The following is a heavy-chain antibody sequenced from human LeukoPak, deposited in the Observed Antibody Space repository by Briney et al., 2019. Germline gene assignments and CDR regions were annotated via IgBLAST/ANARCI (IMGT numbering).Heavy chain of an antibody. J-gene: IGHJ4*02. CDR2: IYYSGST. CDR3: ARRGYGSGSFNRYYFDY. CDR1: GGSISSYY. V-gene: IGHV4-59*08. Sequence: PSETLSLTCTVSGGSISSYYWSWIRQPPGKGLEGIGYIYYSGSTNYNPSLKSRVTISVDTSKNQFSLKLSSVTAADTAVYYWARRGYGSGSFNRYYFDYWGQGTLVTVSS. D-gene: IGHD3-10*01.